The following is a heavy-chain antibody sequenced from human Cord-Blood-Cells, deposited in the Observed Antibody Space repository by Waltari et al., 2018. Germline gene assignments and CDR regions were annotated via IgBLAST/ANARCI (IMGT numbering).Heavy chain of an antibody. CDR3: ARSNCSSTSCYYFDY. CDR2: INPDRCGT. V-gene: IGHV1-2*05. D-gene: IGHD2-2*01. Sequence: QVQLVQSGAEVKKPGASVKVSCKASGYTFTGYYMHWVRQAPGQGLEGMGRINPDRCGTNYAQKFQGRVTMTRDTSISTAYMELSRLRSDDTVVYYCARSNCSSTSCYYFDYWGQGTLVTVSS. J-gene: IGHJ4*02. CDR1: GYTFTGYY.